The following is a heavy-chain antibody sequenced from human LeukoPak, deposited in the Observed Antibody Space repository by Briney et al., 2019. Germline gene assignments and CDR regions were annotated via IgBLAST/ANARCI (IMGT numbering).Heavy chain of an antibody. V-gene: IGHV3-23*01. CDR3: AKDHRITMVRGVIIPNWFDP. CDR1: GFTFSSYA. Sequence: GGSLRLSCAASGFTFSSYAMSWVRQAPGKGLEWVSAISGSGGSTYYADSVKGRFTISRDNSKNTLYLQMNSLRAEDTAVYYCAKDHRITMVRGVIIPNWFDPWGQGTLVTVSS. J-gene: IGHJ5*02. CDR2: ISGSGGST. D-gene: IGHD3-10*01.